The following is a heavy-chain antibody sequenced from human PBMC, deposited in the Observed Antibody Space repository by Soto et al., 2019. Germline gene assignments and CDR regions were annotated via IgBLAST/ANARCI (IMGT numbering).Heavy chain of an antibody. Sequence: QVQLVQSGAEVKKPGASVKVSCKASGYTFTSYGISWVRQAPGQGLEWMGWISAYNGNTNYAQKLQGRVTMTTDTSTSTAYMELRSLRSDDTAVYYCARAKQGVVVVEYYYYMDVWDKGTTVTVSS. CDR2: ISAYNGNT. J-gene: IGHJ6*03. CDR3: ARAKQGVVVVEYYYYMDV. D-gene: IGHD2-15*01. V-gene: IGHV1-18*01. CDR1: GYTFTSYG.